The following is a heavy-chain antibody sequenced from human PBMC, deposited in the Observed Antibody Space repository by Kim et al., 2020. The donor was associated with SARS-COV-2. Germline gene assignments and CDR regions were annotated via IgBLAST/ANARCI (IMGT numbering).Heavy chain of an antibody. V-gene: IGHV3-48*03. CDR3: AMGGYSYGSDDAFDI. Sequence: DSVKRRFTISRDNSKNSLYLQMNSLRAEDTAVYYCAMGGYSYGSDDAFDIWGQGTMVTVSS. D-gene: IGHD5-18*01. J-gene: IGHJ3*02.